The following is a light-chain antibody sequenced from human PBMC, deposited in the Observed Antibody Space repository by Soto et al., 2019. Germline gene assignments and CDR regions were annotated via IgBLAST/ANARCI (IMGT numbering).Light chain of an antibody. V-gene: IGKV1-39*01. CDR2: DAS. CDR1: QSISTS. Sequence: DIQMTQSPSSLSASVGDRVTITCRASQSISTSLCWFQQKPGRATKLLISDASTLQSGVPSRFSGSGFGTDFTLTISSLQPEDFAAYYCLQTYTVPRTFGQGTNLDIK. J-gene: IGKJ2*01. CDR3: LQTYTVPRT.